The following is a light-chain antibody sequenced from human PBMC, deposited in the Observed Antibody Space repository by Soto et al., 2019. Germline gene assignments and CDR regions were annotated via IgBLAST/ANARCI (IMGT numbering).Light chain of an antibody. CDR1: XXLMHSNVYNY. CDR2: VGS. CDR3: KQPLQSWT. Sequence: ILMTQSPLSLPVTXXEXXXXXXXXXXXLMHSNVYNYLDWYLQKPGQSPQLLIYVGSNRASGVPDRFSGSGSGTDFTLKISRVQAEDVVVYYCKQPLQSWTFGQGTKVDIK. V-gene: IGKV2-28*01. J-gene: IGKJ1*01.